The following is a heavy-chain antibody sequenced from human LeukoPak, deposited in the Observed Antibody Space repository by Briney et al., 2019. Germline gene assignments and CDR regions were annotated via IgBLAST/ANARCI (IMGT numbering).Heavy chain of an antibody. Sequence: GRSLRLSCAASGFIFDDYAMHWVRQAPGKGLEWVSGISWNSGSIGYADSVKGRFTISRDNAKNSLYLQMNSLRAEDTALYYCAKANYDSSGNDYWGQGTLVTVSS. CDR1: GFIFDDYA. CDR3: AKANYDSSGNDY. J-gene: IGHJ4*02. V-gene: IGHV3-9*01. D-gene: IGHD3-22*01. CDR2: ISWNSGSI.